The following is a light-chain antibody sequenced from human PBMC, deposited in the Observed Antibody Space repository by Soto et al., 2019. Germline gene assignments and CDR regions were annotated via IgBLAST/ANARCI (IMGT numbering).Light chain of an antibody. Sequence: QSALTQPASVSGPPGQSITRSCTGTSSDVGGYGSVSWYQQHPGKAPKLMIYEVSNRPSGVSNRFSGSKSGNTASLTISGLQAEDDADYYCSSYTSSGTYVFGTGTKVTVL. J-gene: IGLJ1*01. CDR1: SSDVGGYGS. CDR2: EVS. CDR3: SSYTSSGTYV. V-gene: IGLV2-14*01.